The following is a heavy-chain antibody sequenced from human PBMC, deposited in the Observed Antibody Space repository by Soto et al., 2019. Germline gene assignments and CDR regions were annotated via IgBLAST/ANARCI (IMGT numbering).Heavy chain of an antibody. Sequence: QVHLQESGPGLVKPSETLSLTCTVSGGSISNYYWSWIRQPPGKGLEWIGYIYYSGNTNYSPSLTRRVTISVDKSKNQFSLKLTSVTAADTAVYYCARSYSSSPRRFDYWGQGTLVTVSS. CDR2: IYYSGNT. CDR1: GGSISNYY. CDR3: ARSYSSSPRRFDY. V-gene: IGHV4-59*01. J-gene: IGHJ4*02. D-gene: IGHD6-6*01.